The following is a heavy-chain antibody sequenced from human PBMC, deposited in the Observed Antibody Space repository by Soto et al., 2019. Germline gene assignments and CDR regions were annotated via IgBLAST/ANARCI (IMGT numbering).Heavy chain of an antibody. D-gene: IGHD3-9*01. CDR3: ARGLIDILTGTQGAFDI. V-gene: IGHV3-53*01. J-gene: IGHJ3*02. Sequence: GGSLRLSCAASGFTFSSYWMYWVRQAPGKGLEWVSVIYTGGSTCYAASVKGRFTISRDNSKDTVYLQMNSLRVDDTAVYYCARGLIDILTGTQGAFDIWGQGTMVTVSS. CDR2: IYTGGST. CDR1: GFTFSSYW.